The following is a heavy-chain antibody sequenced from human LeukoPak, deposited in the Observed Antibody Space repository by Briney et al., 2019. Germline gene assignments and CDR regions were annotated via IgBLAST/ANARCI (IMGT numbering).Heavy chain of an antibody. J-gene: IGHJ6*03. CDR1: GFTFSNFG. Sequence: TGGSLRLSCAASGFTFSNFGVTWVRQTPGKGLEWVSGISGSGGSTYYADSVKGRFTISRDNSKNTLYLQMNSLRVEDTAVFYCAGGLGAMDVWGKGTTVIVSS. V-gene: IGHV3-23*01. CDR3: AGGLGAMDV. CDR2: ISGSGGST. D-gene: IGHD3-10*01.